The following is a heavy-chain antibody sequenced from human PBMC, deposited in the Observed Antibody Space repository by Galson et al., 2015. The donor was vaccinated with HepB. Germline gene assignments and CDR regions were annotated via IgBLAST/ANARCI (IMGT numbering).Heavy chain of an antibody. CDR1: GFTFDDYG. Sequence: SLRLSCAASGFTFDDYGMSWVRQAPGKGLEWVSGINWNGGSTGYADSVKGRFTISRDNAKNSLYLQMNSLRTEDTALYYCARAVYGSGSYHPWGQGTLVTVSS. V-gene: IGHV3-20*04. CDR2: INWNGGST. D-gene: IGHD3-10*01. J-gene: IGHJ1*01. CDR3: ARAVYGSGSYHP.